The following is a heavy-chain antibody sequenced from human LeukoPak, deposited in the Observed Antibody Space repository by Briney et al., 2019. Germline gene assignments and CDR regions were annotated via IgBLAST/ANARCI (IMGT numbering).Heavy chain of an antibody. J-gene: IGHJ4*02. V-gene: IGHV3-23*01. CDR2: ISGSGGST. CDR1: GFPFSSYA. CDR3: AKGYYDYVWGSYYFDY. Sequence: PGGSLRLSCAVSGFPFSSYAMSWVRQAPGKGLEWVAAISGSGGSTYYADSVKGRFTISRDNSKNTLYLQMNSLRAEDTAVYYCAKGYYDYVWGSYYFDYWGQGTLVTVSS. D-gene: IGHD3-16*01.